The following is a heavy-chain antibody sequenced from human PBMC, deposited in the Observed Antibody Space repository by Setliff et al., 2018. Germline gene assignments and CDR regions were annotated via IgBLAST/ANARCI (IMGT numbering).Heavy chain of an antibody. J-gene: IGHJ4*02. V-gene: IGHV3-7*01. CDR1: GFPFSTYW. D-gene: IGHD3-10*01. Sequence: GGSLRLSCAASGFPFSTYWVSWVRQAPGKGLEWLASINPHGSEKYYADSVKGRFTISRDNAKNSLSLQMNNLRTEDTAVYYCFGAGTCSYWGQGTLVTVSS. CDR3: FGAGTCSY. CDR2: INPHGSEK.